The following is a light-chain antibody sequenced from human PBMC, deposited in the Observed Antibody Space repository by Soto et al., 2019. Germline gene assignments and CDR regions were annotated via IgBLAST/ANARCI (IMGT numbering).Light chain of an antibody. CDR1: QSVDNY. Sequence: EIVLTQSPDTLSLSPGERATLSCRASQSVDNYLSWYQQKSGQAPRLLIYDASNRATGIPARFSGSGSGTDYTLTISSLEPEDFAVYYCQQRRSWPITFGGGTKVEIK. V-gene: IGKV3-11*01. CDR2: DAS. J-gene: IGKJ4*01. CDR3: QQRRSWPIT.